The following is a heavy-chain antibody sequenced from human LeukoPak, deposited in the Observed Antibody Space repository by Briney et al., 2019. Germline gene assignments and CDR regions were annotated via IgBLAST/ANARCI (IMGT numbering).Heavy chain of an antibody. CDR1: GGSFSGYY. CDR2: INHSGST. J-gene: IGHJ4*02. Sequence: PSETLSLTCAVYGGSFSGYYWSWIRQPPGKGLEWIGEINHSGSTNYNPSLKSRVTISVDTSKNQFSLKLSSVTAADTAVYYCARGRFTRLLRFLVWPFDYWGQGTLVTVSS. CDR3: ARGRFTRLLRFLVWPFDY. D-gene: IGHD3-3*01. V-gene: IGHV4-34*01.